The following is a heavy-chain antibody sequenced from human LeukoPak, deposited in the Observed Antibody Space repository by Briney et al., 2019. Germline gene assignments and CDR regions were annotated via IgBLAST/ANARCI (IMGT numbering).Heavy chain of an antibody. Sequence: GGSLRLSCAASGFTFSDYYMSWIRQAPGKGLEGVSYISSSGSTIYYADSVKGRFTISRDNAKTSLYLQMNSLRAEDTAVYYCARDPMAPRGYFDYWGQGTLVTVSS. J-gene: IGHJ4*02. CDR2: ISSSGSTI. CDR3: ARDPMAPRGYFDY. CDR1: GFTFSDYY. V-gene: IGHV3-11*01. D-gene: IGHD3-10*01.